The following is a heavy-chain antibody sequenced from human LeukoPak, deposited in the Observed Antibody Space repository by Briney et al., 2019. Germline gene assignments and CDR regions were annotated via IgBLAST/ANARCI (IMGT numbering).Heavy chain of an antibody. J-gene: IGHJ4*02. CDR3: ASSIAPDTAMPYFDY. V-gene: IGHV4-39*07. CDR1: GGSISSSSYY. D-gene: IGHD5-18*01. Sequence: SETLSLTCTVSGGSISSSSYYWGWIRQPPGKGLEWIGSIYYSGSTYYNPSLKSRVTISVDTSKNQFSLKLSSVTAADTAVYYCASSIAPDTAMPYFDYWGQGTLVTVSS. CDR2: IYYSGST.